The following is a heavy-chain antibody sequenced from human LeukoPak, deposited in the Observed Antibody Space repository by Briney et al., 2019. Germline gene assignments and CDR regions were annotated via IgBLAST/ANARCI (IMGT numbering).Heavy chain of an antibody. CDR3: ARSIAAARYYFDY. CDR2: ISGSGGST. CDR1: GFTFSNYA. D-gene: IGHD6-13*01. V-gene: IGHV3-23*01. J-gene: IGHJ4*02. Sequence: PGGSLRLSCAPSGFTFSNYAMNWVRQSPGKGLEWVSSISGSGGSTYYADSVTGRFTISRDNSKNTLSLQMNSLRADDTAVYYCARSIAAARYYFDYWGQGTLVTVSS.